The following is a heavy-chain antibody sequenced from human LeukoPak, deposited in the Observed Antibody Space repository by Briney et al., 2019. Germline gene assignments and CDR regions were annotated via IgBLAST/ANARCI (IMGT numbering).Heavy chain of an antibody. CDR1: GGSVSSYY. CDR3: ARQDHGMDV. V-gene: IGHV4-59*08. J-gene: IGHJ6*02. CDR2: IYYRGST. Sequence: SETLSLTCTVSGGSVSSYYWSWIRQPPGKGLEWIGYIYYRGSTNYNSSLKNRVTISVDTSKNQFSLKLSSVTAADTAVYYCARQDHGMDVWGQGTTVTVSS.